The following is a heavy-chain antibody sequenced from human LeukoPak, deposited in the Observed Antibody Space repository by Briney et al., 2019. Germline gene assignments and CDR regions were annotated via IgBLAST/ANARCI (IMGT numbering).Heavy chain of an antibody. J-gene: IGHJ6*02. CDR2: ISDSGGST. V-gene: IGHV3-64D*09. CDR3: VRGYSFGPYGMDV. CDR1: GFPFSSYA. D-gene: IGHD2-15*01. Sequence: VGSLRLSCSASGFPFSSYAMHWVRQAPGKGLEYVSAISDSGGSTYYADSVKGRFTISRDNSKNTLYLQMSSLRAEDTAVYFCVRGYSFGPYGMDVWGQGTTVTVSS.